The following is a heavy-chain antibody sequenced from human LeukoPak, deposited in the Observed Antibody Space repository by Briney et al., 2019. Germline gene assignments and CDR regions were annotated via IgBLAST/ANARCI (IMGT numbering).Heavy chain of an antibody. Sequence: GESLRLSCAASGFTFYTYSFLWVRQAPAKELEWVALISHDGRTTVYADAVKGRFTISRDDSKNTLSLQMSSLRPEDTSTYYCARDPSFSRGFNFVLSSWGQGTLVSVSS. CDR2: ISHDGRTT. J-gene: IGHJ5*02. CDR1: GFTFYTYS. V-gene: IGHV3-30*04. CDR3: ARDPSFSRGFNFVLSS. D-gene: IGHD5-12*01.